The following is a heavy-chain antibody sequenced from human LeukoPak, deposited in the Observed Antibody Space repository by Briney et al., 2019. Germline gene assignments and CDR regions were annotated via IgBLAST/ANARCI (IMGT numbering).Heavy chain of an antibody. V-gene: IGHV5-10-1*01. CDR1: GYSFPSYW. Sequence: GESLKISCKGSGYSFPSYWISWVRQMPGKGLEWMGRIDPSDSYTNYSPSFQGHVTISADKSISTAYLQWSSLKASDTAMYYCARQGGGYCSSTSCLYYFDYWGQGTLVTVSS. CDR3: ARQGGGYCSSTSCLYYFDY. CDR2: IDPSDSYT. J-gene: IGHJ4*02. D-gene: IGHD2-2*03.